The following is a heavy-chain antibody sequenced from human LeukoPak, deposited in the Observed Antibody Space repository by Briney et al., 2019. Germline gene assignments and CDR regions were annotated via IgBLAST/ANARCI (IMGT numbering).Heavy chain of an antibody. V-gene: IGHV3-72*01. CDR1: GFTFSDHY. Sequence: PGGSLRLSCAASGFTFSDHYMDWVRQAPGKGLEWVGRTRNKANSYTTEYAASVKGRFTISRDDSKNSLYLQMNSLKTEDTAVYYCARESIVGANYFDYWGQGTLVTVSS. D-gene: IGHD1-26*01. J-gene: IGHJ4*02. CDR3: ARESIVGANYFDY. CDR2: TRNKANSYTT.